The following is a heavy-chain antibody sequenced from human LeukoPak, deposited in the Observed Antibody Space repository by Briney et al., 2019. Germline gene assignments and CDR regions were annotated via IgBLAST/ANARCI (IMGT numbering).Heavy chain of an antibody. CDR1: GYTFTSYG. CDR2: TSTYNGKT. Sequence: ASVAVSCTASGYTFTSYGISWVRQAPGQGLEWMGWTSTYNGKTNYAHKLQGRVTMTIDTSTSTANMELRSLRPDDTAVYYCARGSSSSYWYFDLWGRGTLVTVSS. V-gene: IGHV1-18*01. D-gene: IGHD2-2*01. J-gene: IGHJ2*01. CDR3: ARGSSSSYWYFDL.